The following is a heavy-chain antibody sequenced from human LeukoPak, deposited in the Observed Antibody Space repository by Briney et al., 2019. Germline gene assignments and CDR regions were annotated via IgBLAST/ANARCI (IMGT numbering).Heavy chain of an antibody. J-gene: IGHJ6*02. CDR1: GFTFSSYG. Sequence: GGSLRLSCAASGFTFSSYGMHWVRQAPGKGLEWEAVIWYDGSNKNHADSVKGRFTISRDNSKNTLYLQMNSLRAEDTAVYYCARVVAPGGNVDSYGMDVWGQGTTVTVSS. CDR2: IWYDGSNK. V-gene: IGHV3-33*01. D-gene: IGHD1-1*01. CDR3: ARVVAPGGNVDSYGMDV.